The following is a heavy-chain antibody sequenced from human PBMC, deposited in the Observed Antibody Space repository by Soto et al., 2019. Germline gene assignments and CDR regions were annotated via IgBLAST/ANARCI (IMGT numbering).Heavy chain of an antibody. CDR1: GGTFSSYA. CDR2: IIPIFGTA. Sequence: QVQLVQSGAEVKKPGSSVKVSCKASGGTFSSYAISWVRQAPGQGLEWMGGIIPIFGTANYAQKFQGRVMIFAVXSTSTAYMELSSLRSEDTAVYYCASVSGSYQIADYWGQGTLVTVSS. J-gene: IGHJ4*02. V-gene: IGHV1-69*12. CDR3: ASVSGSYQIADY. D-gene: IGHD1-26*01.